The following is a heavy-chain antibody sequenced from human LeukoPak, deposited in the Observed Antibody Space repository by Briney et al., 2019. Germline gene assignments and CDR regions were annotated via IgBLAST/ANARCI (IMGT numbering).Heavy chain of an antibody. V-gene: IGHV3-74*01. CDR2: IDSDGIST. Sequence: GGSLRLSCAASGFTFSSYWMHWVRQVPGKGLVWVSRIDSDGISTSYADSVKGRFTISRDNAKNSLYLQMNSLRAEDTAVYYCAREEDWLRYFAPYYYGMDVWGQGTTVTVSS. D-gene: IGHD3-9*01. J-gene: IGHJ6*02. CDR1: GFTFSSYW. CDR3: AREEDWLRYFAPYYYGMDV.